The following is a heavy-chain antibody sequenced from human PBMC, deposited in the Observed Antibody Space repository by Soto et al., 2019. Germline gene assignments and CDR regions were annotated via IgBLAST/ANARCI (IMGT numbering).Heavy chain of an antibody. CDR3: ARDLTYYGSGSYYIYFDY. V-gene: IGHV3-21*01. J-gene: IGHJ4*02. CDR2: ISSSSSYI. D-gene: IGHD3-10*01. CDR1: GFTFSSYS. Sequence: GGSLRLSCAASGFTFSSYSMNWVRQAPGKGLEWVSSISSSSSYIYYADSVKGRFTISRDNAKNSLYLQMNSLGAEDTAVYYCARDLTYYGSGSYYIYFDYWGQGTLVTVSS.